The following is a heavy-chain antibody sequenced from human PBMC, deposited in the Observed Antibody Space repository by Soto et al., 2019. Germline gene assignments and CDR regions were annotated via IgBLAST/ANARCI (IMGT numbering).Heavy chain of an antibody. V-gene: IGHV1-69*13. J-gene: IGHJ6*02. D-gene: IGHD6-6*01. CDR2: IIPIFGTA. CDR1: GGTFSSYA. Sequence: GASVKVSCKASGGTFSSYAISWVRQAPGQGLEWMGGIIPIFGTANYAQKFQGRVTITADESTSTAYMELSSLRSEDTAVYYCARAAAEYLHYYGMDVWGQGTTVTVSS. CDR3: ARAAAEYLHYYGMDV.